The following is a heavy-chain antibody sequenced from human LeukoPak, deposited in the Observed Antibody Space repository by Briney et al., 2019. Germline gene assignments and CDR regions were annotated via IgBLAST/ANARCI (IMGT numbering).Heavy chain of an antibody. Sequence: SETLSLTCTVSGGSISSSSYYWGWIRQPPGKGLEWIGSIYYSGSTYYNPSLKSRVTISVDTSKNQFSLKLSSVTAADTAVYYCARVFDYYDSSGYYSTVFDYWGQGTLVTVSS. D-gene: IGHD3-22*01. CDR1: GGSISSSSYY. J-gene: IGHJ4*02. CDR2: IYYSGST. V-gene: IGHV4-39*07. CDR3: ARVFDYYDSSGYYSTVFDY.